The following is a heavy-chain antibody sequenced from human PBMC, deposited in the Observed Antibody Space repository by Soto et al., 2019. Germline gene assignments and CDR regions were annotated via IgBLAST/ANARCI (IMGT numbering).Heavy chain of an antibody. D-gene: IGHD6-13*01. CDR2: ISGSGGST. J-gene: IGHJ4*02. V-gene: IGHV3-23*01. Sequence: EMQLLESGGGLVQHGGSLRLSCAASGFTFSSYAMNWVRQAPGKGLEWVSVISGSGGSTYYADSVKGRFTISRDNSKNTLYLQMNRLRAEDTAVYYCARRSSSWYFDCWGQGTLVTVSS. CDR1: GFTFSSYA. CDR3: ARRSSSWYFDC.